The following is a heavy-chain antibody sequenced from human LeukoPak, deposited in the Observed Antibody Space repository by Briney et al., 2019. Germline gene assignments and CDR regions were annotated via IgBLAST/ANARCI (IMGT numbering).Heavy chain of an antibody. CDR2: IYYSGST. V-gene: IGHV4-39*01. J-gene: IGHJ4*02. D-gene: IGHD2-15*01. Sequence: KPSETLSLTCTVSGGSISSSSYYWGWIRQPPGKGLEWIGSIYYSGSTYYNPSLKSRVTISVDTSKNQFSLKLSSVTAADTAVYYCARVLGYCSGGSCYNFDYWGQGTLVTVSS. CDR1: GGSISSSSYY. CDR3: ARVLGYCSGGSCYNFDY.